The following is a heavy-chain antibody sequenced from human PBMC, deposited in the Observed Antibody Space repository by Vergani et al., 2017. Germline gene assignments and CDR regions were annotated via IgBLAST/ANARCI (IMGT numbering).Heavy chain of an antibody. J-gene: IGHJ5*02. D-gene: IGHD3-16*01. CDR2: ILGSGTA. CDR1: GASMSSVGYY. V-gene: IGHV4-61*02. Sequence: QVQLQESGPGLVKPSQTLSLTCTVSGASMSSVGYYWTWIRQSAGKRLEWIGDILGSGTANYNPSFKGRVSMSVATSKNQFSLKLSSVTAADTAVYYCAGGSGGYVWGSYEAWFAPGSQGTLVTVSS. CDR3: AGGSGGYVWGSYEAWFAP.